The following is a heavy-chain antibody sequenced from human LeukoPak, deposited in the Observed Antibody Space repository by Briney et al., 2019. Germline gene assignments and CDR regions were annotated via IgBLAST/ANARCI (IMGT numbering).Heavy chain of an antibody. Sequence: QPGGSLRLSCAASGFTFGTSAMSWVRQAPGKGPEWVSTFGRSGSDTYYSDSVKGRFTIFRDNSKNTLYLQMNSLRDEDTAVYYCAKGPLGSWYYFDYWGQGALVTVSS. J-gene: IGHJ4*02. CDR3: AKGPLGSWYYFDY. CDR2: FGRSGSDT. D-gene: IGHD6-13*01. V-gene: IGHV3-23*01. CDR1: GFTFGTSA.